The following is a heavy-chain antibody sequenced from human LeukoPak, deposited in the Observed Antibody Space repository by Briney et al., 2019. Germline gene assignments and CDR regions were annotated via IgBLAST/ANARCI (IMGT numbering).Heavy chain of an antibody. CDR1: GFTFDDYA. J-gene: IGHJ4*02. D-gene: IGHD6-13*01. V-gene: IGHV3-9*01. CDR2: ISWNSGSI. Sequence: GRSLRLSCAASGFTFDDYAIHWVRQAPGKGLEWVSGISWNSGSIGYADSVKGRFTISRDNAKNSLYLQMNSLRAEDTALYYCAKGPEQQLTRYYFDYWGQGTLVTVSS. CDR3: AKGPEQQLTRYYFDY.